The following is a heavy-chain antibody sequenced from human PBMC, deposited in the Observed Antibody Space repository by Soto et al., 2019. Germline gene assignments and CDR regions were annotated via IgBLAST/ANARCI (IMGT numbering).Heavy chain of an antibody. J-gene: IGHJ4*02. CDR3: ARARDIVLMVYATNFDY. V-gene: IGHV1-69*13. D-gene: IGHD2-8*01. Sequence: GASVKVSCKASGGTFSSYAISWVRQAPGQGLEWMGGIIPIFGTANYAQKFQGRVTITADESTSTAYMELSSLRSEDAAVYYCARARDIVLMVYATNFDYWGQGTLVTVSS. CDR2: IIPIFGTA. CDR1: GGTFSSYA.